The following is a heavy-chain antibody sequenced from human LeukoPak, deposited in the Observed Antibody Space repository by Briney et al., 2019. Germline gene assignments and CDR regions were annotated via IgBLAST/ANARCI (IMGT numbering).Heavy chain of an antibody. Sequence: SQTPSLTCAVSGGSISSGGYSWSWIRQPPGKGLEWIGYIYHSGSTYYNPSLKSRVTISVDRSKNQFSLKLSSVTAADTAVYYCARGPVSVVGAFDYWGQGTLVTVSS. D-gene: IGHD1-26*01. V-gene: IGHV4-30-2*01. J-gene: IGHJ4*02. CDR1: GGSISSGGYS. CDR3: ARGPVSVVGAFDY. CDR2: IYHSGST.